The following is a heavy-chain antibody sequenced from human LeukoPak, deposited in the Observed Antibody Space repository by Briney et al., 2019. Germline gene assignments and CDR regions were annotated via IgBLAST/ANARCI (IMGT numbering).Heavy chain of an antibody. Sequence: GGSLRLSCAASGFTFSSYGMHWVRQAPGKGLEWVAVIWYDGSNKYYADSVKGRFTISRDNSKNTLYLQIDILRATDTAVYYCEREGYSSSWYAYWGQGTLVTVSS. V-gene: IGHV3-33*01. J-gene: IGHJ4*02. CDR2: IWYDGSNK. CDR1: GFTFSSYG. D-gene: IGHD6-13*01. CDR3: EREGYSSSWYAY.